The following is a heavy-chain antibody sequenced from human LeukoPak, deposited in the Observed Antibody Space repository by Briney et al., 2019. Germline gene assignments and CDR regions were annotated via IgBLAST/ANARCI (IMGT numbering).Heavy chain of an antibody. J-gene: IGHJ4*02. V-gene: IGHV3-23*01. CDR1: GIHFSRYG. Sequence: GALGPSLAASGIHFSRYGMRWGRPAAGEGVGWGSAINCSGGSTYYADSVKGRFTISRDNSKNTLYLQMNSLRAEDTAVYYCAKDPTRYYDSSGYYDDYWGQGTLVTVSS. D-gene: IGHD3-22*01. CDR3: AKDPTRYYDSSGYYDDY. CDR2: INCSGGST.